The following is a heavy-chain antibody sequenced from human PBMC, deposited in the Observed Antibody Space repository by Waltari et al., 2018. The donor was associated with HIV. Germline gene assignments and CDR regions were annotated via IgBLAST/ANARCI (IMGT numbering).Heavy chain of an antibody. D-gene: IGHD3-22*01. CDR1: GFTFTSSA. J-gene: IGHJ4*02. CDR3: AAVFYFDSSSYYFFDY. V-gene: IGHV1-58*01. Sequence: QMQLVQSGPEVKKPGTSVKVSCKAFGFTFTSSAVQWVRQARGQRLEWIGWIVVGSGHTSYAQKFQERVTITRDMSTSTAYMELSSLRSEDTAVYYCAAVFYFDSSSYYFFDYWGQGTLVTVSS. CDR2: IVVGSGHT.